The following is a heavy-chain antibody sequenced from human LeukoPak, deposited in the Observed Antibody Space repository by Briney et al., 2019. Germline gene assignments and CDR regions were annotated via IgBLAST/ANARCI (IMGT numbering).Heavy chain of an antibody. V-gene: IGHV4-39*01. CDR3: ARRGRGGYYFDY. D-gene: IGHD3-10*01. J-gene: IGHJ4*02. CDR2: IYYSGGT. Sequence: PSETLSLTCTVSGGSISSSSYYWGWIRQPPGKGLEWIGSIYYSGGTYYNPSLKSRVTISVDTSKNQFSLKLSSVTAADTAVYYCARRGRGGYYFDYWGQGTLVTVSS. CDR1: GGSISSSSYY.